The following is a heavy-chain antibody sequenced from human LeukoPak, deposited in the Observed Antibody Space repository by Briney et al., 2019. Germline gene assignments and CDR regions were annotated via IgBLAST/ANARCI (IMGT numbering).Heavy chain of an antibody. J-gene: IGHJ4*02. CDR3: AKNSGSSKGTLDY. CDR1: GYTFTGCY. D-gene: IGHD1-26*01. Sequence: ASVKVSCKASGYTFTGCYMHWVRQAPGQGLEWMGWISPNSGGTNYAQKFQGRVTMTRDTSISTAYMELSRLRSDDMAVYYCAKNSGSSKGTLDYWGQGTLVTVSS. V-gene: IGHV1-2*02. CDR2: ISPNSGGT.